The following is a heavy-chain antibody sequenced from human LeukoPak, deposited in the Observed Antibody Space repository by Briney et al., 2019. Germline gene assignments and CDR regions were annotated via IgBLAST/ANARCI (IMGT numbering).Heavy chain of an antibody. J-gene: IGHJ4*02. V-gene: IGHV6-1*01. Sequence: SQTLSLTCAISGDSVSSKDAAWNWIGQSPSRGLEWLGRTYYRSKWYYDYAVSVKSRVTVNPDASKNQFSLQLNSVTPEDTAVYYCARDPIGGSTIFDYWGQGTLVTVSS. D-gene: IGHD3-16*01. CDR1: GDSVSSKDAA. CDR3: ARDPIGGSTIFDY. CDR2: TYYRSKWYY.